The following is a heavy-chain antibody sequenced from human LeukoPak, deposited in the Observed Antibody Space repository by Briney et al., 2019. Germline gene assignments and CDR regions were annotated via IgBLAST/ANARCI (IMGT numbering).Heavy chain of an antibody. CDR3: ATDCLYYYDSSGSNFDY. J-gene: IGHJ4*02. D-gene: IGHD3-22*01. CDR2: ISGSGGST. CDR1: GFTFSSYA. Sequence: PGGSLRLSCAASGFTFSSYAMSWVRQAPGKGLEWVSAISGSGGSTYYADSVKGRFTISRDNAKNSLYLQMNSLRAEDTAVYYCATDCLYYYDSSGSNFDYWGQGTLVTVSS. V-gene: IGHV3-23*01.